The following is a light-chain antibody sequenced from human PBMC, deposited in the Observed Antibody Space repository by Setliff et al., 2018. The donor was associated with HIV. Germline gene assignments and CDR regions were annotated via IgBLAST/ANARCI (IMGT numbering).Light chain of an antibody. Sequence: ALTQPAYVSGSPGQSIAISCTATRSDVGTYNLVSWYQQHPGKAPPLVIYEATKRPSGVSSRFSGSKSGNTASLTISGLQAEDEADYYCCSSAGSSWMFGGGTKVTVL. CDR1: RSDVGTYNL. CDR2: EAT. J-gene: IGLJ3*02. V-gene: IGLV2-23*01. CDR3: CSSAGSSWM.